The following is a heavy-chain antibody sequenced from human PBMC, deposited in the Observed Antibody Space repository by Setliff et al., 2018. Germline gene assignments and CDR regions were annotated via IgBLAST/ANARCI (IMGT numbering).Heavy chain of an antibody. CDR1: GGSISSHY. Sequence: ETLSLTCTVSGGSISSHYWSWIRQPPGKGLEWIGSIYYSGSTNYNPSLKSRATISVDTSKNQFSLKLSSVTAADTAVYYCARVVLRVYNWFDPWGQGTLVTVSS. CDR2: IYYSGST. D-gene: IGHD2-2*01. CDR3: ARVVLRVYNWFDP. J-gene: IGHJ5*02. V-gene: IGHV4-59*11.